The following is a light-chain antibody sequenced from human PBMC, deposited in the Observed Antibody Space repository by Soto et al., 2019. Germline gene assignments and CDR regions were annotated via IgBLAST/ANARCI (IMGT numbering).Light chain of an antibody. J-gene: IGLJ2*01. Sequence: QSVLTQPPSVSGAPGQRVTISCTWSSSNIGAGYDVHWYQQLPGTAPKLLIYGNSNRPSGVPDRFSGYKSGTSASLAITGLQAEDEADYYCQSYYSSLSGYVVFGGGTELTVL. V-gene: IGLV1-40*01. CDR3: QSYYSSLSGYVV. CDR1: SSNIGAGYD. CDR2: GNS.